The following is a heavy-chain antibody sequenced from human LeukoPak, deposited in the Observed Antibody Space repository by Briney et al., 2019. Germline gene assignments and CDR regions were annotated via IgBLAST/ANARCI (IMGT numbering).Heavy chain of an antibody. CDR1: GYTFTCYY. J-gene: IGHJ6*02. CDR2: INPNSGGT. Sequence: ASVKVSCKASGYTFTCYYTHWVRQAPGQGLEWMGWINPNSGGTNYAQKFQGRVTMTRDTSISTAYMELSRLRSDDTAVYYCAREKWELLGREDYYYGMDVWGQGTTVTVSS. V-gene: IGHV1-2*02. CDR3: AREKWELLGREDYYYGMDV. D-gene: IGHD1-26*01.